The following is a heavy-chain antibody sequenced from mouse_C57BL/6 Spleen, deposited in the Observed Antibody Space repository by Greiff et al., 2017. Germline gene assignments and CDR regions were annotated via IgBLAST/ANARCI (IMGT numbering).Heavy chain of an antibody. CDR3: AREGDYGSLDY. J-gene: IGHJ2*01. D-gene: IGHD1-1*01. CDR2: IYPGSGNT. V-gene: IGHV1-76*01. Sequence: QVHVKQSGAELVRPGASVKLSCKASGYTFTDYYINWVKQRPGQGLEWIARIYPGSGNTYYNEKFKGKATLTAEKSSSTAYMQLSSLTSEDSAVYFCAREGDYGSLDYWGQGTTLTVSS. CDR1: GYTFTDYY.